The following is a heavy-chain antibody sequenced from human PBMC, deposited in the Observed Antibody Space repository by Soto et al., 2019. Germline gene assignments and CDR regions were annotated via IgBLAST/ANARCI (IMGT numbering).Heavy chain of an antibody. CDR2: ISWNSGNI. D-gene: IGHD3-16*01. CDR1: GFTFDDYA. J-gene: IGHJ4*02. V-gene: IGHV3-9*01. CDR3: AKARGAYWGPDDY. Sequence: EVQLVESGGGLVQPGRSLRLSCAASGFTFDDYAMHWVRQAPGKGLEWVSGISWNSGNIDYADSVKGRFTISRDNAKNSLYLQMNSLRTEDTALYYCAKARGAYWGPDDYWGQGTLVTVSS.